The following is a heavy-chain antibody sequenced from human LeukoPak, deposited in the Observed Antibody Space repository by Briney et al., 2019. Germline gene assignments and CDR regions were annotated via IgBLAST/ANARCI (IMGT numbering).Heavy chain of an antibody. J-gene: IGHJ4*02. CDR2: IYSGGST. V-gene: IGHV3-53*01. CDR1: GFTVSSNY. Sequence: TGGSLRLSCAASGFTVSSNYMSWVRQAPGKGLEWVSVIYSGGSTYYADSVKGRFTISRDNSKNTLYLQMNSLRAEDTAVYFCAKSRSGSANWALQIFDNWGQGTLVTVSS. CDR3: AKSRSGSANWALQIFDN. D-gene: IGHD1-1*01.